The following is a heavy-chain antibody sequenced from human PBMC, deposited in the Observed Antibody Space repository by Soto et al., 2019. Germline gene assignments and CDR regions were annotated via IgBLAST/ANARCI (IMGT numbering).Heavy chain of an antibody. CDR2: FGAYNVNT. Sequence: QVQLVQSGAEVKKPGASVKVSCKASGYTFTNYGIPWVRQPLGQGLEWMGWFGAYNVNTNNAQKLQGRVTMTTDTSTSTAYMELRSLRSDDTAVYYCARAALGYSYDELDYWGQGTLVTVSS. J-gene: IGHJ4*02. CDR3: ARAALGYSYDELDY. CDR1: GYTFTNYG. V-gene: IGHV1-18*01. D-gene: IGHD5-18*01.